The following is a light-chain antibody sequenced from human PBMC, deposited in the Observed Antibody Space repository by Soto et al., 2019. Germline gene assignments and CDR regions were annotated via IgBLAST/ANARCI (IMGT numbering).Light chain of an antibody. V-gene: IGKV3-20*01. Sequence: EIVLTQSPGTLSLSPGERATLSCRASQSVSSSYLAWYQQKPGQAPRLLIYGASSRATDIPDRFSGSGSGTNLTLTINKLEPEDFAVYYCQQYGSSPRITFGQGTRLEIK. J-gene: IGKJ5*01. CDR2: GAS. CDR1: QSVSSSY. CDR3: QQYGSSPRIT.